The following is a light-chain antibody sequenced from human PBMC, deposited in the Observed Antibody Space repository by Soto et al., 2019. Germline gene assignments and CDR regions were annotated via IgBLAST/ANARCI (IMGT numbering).Light chain of an antibody. Sequence: QSVLTQPPSASGTPGQRVTISCSGSSSNIGSNTVNWYQQLPGSAPKLLMYSTNQRPSGVPDRFSGSKSGTSASLAISGLQSEDEADYYCGAWEGRLNVVLFGAGAQVTVL. CDR2: STN. J-gene: IGLJ2*01. V-gene: IGLV1-44*01. CDR3: GAWEGRLNVVL. CDR1: SSNIGSNT.